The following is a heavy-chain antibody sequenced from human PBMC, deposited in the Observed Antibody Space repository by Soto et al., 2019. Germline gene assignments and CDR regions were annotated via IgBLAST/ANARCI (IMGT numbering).Heavy chain of an antibody. Sequence: QVQLQESGPGLVKPSETLSLTCTVSGDSISNYNWSWIRQPPGKGLEWIGYIYYSGSTKYNPSLKSRVTISVATSKNQFSLRLSSVTAADSAVYYCARSGDYTNYYYYYMDVWGKGTTVTVSS. J-gene: IGHJ6*03. V-gene: IGHV4-59*08. D-gene: IGHD4-17*01. CDR3: ARSGDYTNYYYYYMDV. CDR1: GDSISNYN. CDR2: IYYSGST.